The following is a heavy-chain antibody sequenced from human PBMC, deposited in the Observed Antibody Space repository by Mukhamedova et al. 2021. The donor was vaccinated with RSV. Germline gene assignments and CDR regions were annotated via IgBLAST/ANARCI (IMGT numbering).Heavy chain of an antibody. D-gene: IGHD6-13*01. J-gene: IGHJ4*02. CDR3: ATVPLTSSSQLDY. V-gene: IGHV3-30*04. Sequence: FTISRDNSKNTLYLQMNSLRPEDRAVYYCATVPLTSSSQLDYWGQGTLVTVSS.